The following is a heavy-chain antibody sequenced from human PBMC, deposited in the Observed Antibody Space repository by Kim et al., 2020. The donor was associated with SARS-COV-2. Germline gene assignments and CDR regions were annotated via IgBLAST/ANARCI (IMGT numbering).Heavy chain of an antibody. V-gene: IGHV4-39*02. J-gene: IGHJ6*02. Sequence: SETLSLTCTVSGGSISSSSYYWGWIRQPPGKGLEWIGSIYYSGSTYYNPSLKSRVTISVDTSKNQFSLRLSSVTAADTAVYYCAREFYYGLRGVDVWGQGTTVTVSS. CDR3: AREFYYGLRGVDV. CDR1: GGSISSSSYY. D-gene: IGHD3-10*01. CDR2: IYYSGST.